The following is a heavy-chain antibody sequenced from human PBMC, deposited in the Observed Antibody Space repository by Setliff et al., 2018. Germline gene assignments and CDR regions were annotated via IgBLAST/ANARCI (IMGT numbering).Heavy chain of an antibody. V-gene: IGHV4-34*12. D-gene: IGHD2-15*01. Sequence: SETLSLTCAVYGGSFSGYYWSWIRQPPGKRLEWIGEILHSGNINYNPSLKSRVTISMDTSKNQFSLKVNSVTAADTAVYYCARSFSRSEKFLLDYWGQGALVTVSS. CDR3: ARSFSRSEKFLLDY. CDR2: ILHSGNI. CDR1: GGSFSGYY. J-gene: IGHJ4*02.